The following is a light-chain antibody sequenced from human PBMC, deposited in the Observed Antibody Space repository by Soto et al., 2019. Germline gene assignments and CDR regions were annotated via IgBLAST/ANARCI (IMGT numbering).Light chain of an antibody. CDR2: EVT. J-gene: IGLJ1*01. Sequence: QSALTQPASVSGSPGQSVAISCTGTRSDVGAYNYVSWYQQHPGKAPKLMISEVTNRPSGVSDRFSASKSGNTASLTISGLQAEDGADYFCCSYAGKNFPFYVFGTGTKVTVL. CDR3: CSYAGKNFPFYV. CDR1: RSDVGAYNY. V-gene: IGLV2-14*01.